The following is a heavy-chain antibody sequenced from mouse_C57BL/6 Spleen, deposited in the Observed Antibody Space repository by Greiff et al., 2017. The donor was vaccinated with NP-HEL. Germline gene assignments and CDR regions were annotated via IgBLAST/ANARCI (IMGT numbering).Heavy chain of an antibody. D-gene: IGHD2-1*01. CDR3: ARRIYYGNYEAMDY. CDR2: IYPGDGDT. V-gene: IGHV1-80*01. CDR1: GYAFSSYW. J-gene: IGHJ4*01. Sequence: VQLQQSGAELVKPGASVKISCKASGYAFSSYWMNWVKQRPGKGLEWIGQIYPGDGDTNYNGKFKGKATLTADKSSSTAYMQLSSLTSEDSAVYFCARRIYYGNYEAMDYWGQGTSVTVSS.